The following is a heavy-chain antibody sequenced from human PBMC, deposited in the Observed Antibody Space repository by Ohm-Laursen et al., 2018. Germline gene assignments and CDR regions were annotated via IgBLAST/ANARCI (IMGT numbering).Heavy chain of an antibody. CDR3: ARVMKGYCSGGTCYYFDY. V-gene: IGHV1-18*01. J-gene: IGHJ4*02. CDR2: ISDYNGNT. D-gene: IGHD2-15*01. CDR1: GYTFNSYG. Sequence: ASVKVSCKTSGYTFNSYGISWVRQAPGQGLEWMGWISDYNGNTNYAQKLQGRVTMTTDTSTSTAYMELRSLRSDDTAVYYCARVMKGYCSGGTCYYFDYWGQGTLVTVSS.